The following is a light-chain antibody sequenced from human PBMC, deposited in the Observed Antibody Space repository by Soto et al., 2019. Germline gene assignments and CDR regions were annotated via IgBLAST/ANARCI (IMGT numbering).Light chain of an antibody. V-gene: IGLV2-14*03. Sequence: QSALTQPASVSGSPGQSITISCTGTSSDVCGYDYVSWYQHHPGRAPKLMIYDVSYRPSGASNRFSGSKSGNTASLTISGLQAEDEADYYCSSSRSSRDVIFGGGTKLTVL. CDR3: SSSRSSRDVI. J-gene: IGLJ2*01. CDR1: SSDVCGYDY. CDR2: DVS.